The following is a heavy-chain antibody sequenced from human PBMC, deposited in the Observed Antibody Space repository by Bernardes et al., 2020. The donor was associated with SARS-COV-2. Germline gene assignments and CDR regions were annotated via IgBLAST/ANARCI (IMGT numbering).Heavy chain of an antibody. CDR1: GFTFTTYW. CDR3: ARDRGNYYDSSGYYYLYYYYGMDV. J-gene: IGHJ6*02. Sequence: GGSLRLSCAASGFTFTTYWMNWVRQAPGKGLEWVANINQDGSEKYFVDSVKGRFIISRDNAKNSLYLQMNSLRAEDTAVYYCARDRGNYYDSSGYYYLYYYYGMDVWGQGTTVTVSS. V-gene: IGHV3-7*01. D-gene: IGHD3-22*01. CDR2: INQDGSEK.